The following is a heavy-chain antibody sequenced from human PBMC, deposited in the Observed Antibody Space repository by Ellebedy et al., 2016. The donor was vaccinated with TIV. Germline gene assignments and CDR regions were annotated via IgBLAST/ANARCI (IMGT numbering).Heavy chain of an antibody. J-gene: IGHJ4*02. V-gene: IGHV1-18*01. D-gene: IGHD1-26*01. CDR1: GYTFTSYV. Sequence: ASVKVSCKASGYTFTSYVISWVRQAPGQGLEWMAWISVYTGNSNYAQKFQGRVTVTTDTSTSTAYLELRNLKSDDTAVYYCARGMVQGMVARYLWFDYWGQGTLVTVSS. CDR3: ARGMVQGMVARYLWFDY. CDR2: ISVYTGNS.